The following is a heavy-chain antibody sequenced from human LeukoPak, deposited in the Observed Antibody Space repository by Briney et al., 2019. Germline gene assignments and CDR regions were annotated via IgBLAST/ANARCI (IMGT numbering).Heavy chain of an antibody. CDR2: IKYDGDEK. D-gene: IGHD3-22*01. J-gene: IGHJ4*02. CDR1: GFIFSTYW. V-gene: IGHV3-7*01. Sequence: GGSLRLSCAASGFIFSTYWMTWVRQAPGKGLEWVATIKYDGDEKFYVDSVTGRFTISRDNAKNSLYLQMNSLRAEDTAVYYCARDSSGYPYQHPDDYWGQGTLVTVSS. CDR3: ARDSSGYPYQHPDDY.